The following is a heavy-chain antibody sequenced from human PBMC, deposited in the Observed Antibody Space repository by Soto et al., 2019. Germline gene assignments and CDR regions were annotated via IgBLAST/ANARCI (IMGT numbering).Heavy chain of an antibody. D-gene: IGHD3-10*01. CDR2: ISGSGGST. CDR1: GFSFSSYA. Sequence: PELSRRRSWAPSGFSFSSYAMSWVRQAPGKGLEWVSAISGSGGSTYYAGSVKGRFATSRANSKKSLYLQMNSLSAADPSVYSCATRARRERYNSGYWRQGALLAASS. V-gene: IGHV3-23*01. CDR3: ATRARRERYNSGY. J-gene: IGHJ4*02.